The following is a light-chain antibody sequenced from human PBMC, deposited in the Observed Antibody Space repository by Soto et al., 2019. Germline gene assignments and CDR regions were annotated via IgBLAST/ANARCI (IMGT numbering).Light chain of an antibody. Sequence: EIVMTQSPDILSVSPGETATLSCRASQSVGSNLAWYQQKPGQAPRLLISDASTRAAGLPARFSGSGSGTEFTLTINSLQSEDFAVYYCQQSNNWPKTFGQGTKVDIK. CDR2: DAS. CDR1: QSVGSN. V-gene: IGKV3-15*01. CDR3: QQSNNWPKT. J-gene: IGKJ1*01.